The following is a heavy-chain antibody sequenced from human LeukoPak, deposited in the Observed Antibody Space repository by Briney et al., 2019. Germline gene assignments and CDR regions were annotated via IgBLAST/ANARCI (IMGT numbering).Heavy chain of an antibody. CDR2: IYSDDNT. D-gene: IGHD2-2*01. J-gene: IGHJ5*02. CDR1: GFTVSSNY. V-gene: IGHV3-66*02. CDR3: ARAPSSPGDWFDP. Sequence: GGSLRLSCAASGFTVSSNYMTWLRQAPGKGLEWVSVIYSDDNTYYADSVKGRFTISRDNSKNTLYLQMNSLRIEDTAVYYCARAPSSPGDWFDPWGQGTLVTVSS.